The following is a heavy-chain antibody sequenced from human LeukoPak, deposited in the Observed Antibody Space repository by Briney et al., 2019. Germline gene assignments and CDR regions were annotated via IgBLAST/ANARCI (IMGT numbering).Heavy chain of an antibody. Sequence: PGGSLRLSCAASGFTFSSYSMNWVRQAPGKGLEWVSSISSSSSYIYYADSVKGRFTISRDNAKNSLYLQMNSLRAEDTAVYYCARGFYDFWSGAMAFDIWGQGTMVTVSS. V-gene: IGHV3-21*04. J-gene: IGHJ3*02. CDR2: ISSSSSYI. CDR1: GFTFSSYS. D-gene: IGHD3-3*01. CDR3: ARGFYDFWSGAMAFDI.